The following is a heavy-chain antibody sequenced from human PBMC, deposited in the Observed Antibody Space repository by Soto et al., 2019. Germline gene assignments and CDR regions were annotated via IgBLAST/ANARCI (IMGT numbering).Heavy chain of an antibody. J-gene: IGHJ6*02. CDR2: INSDETTT. V-gene: IGHV3-74*01. CDR1: GFTFSDNW. Sequence: EVQLVESGGGLVQPGGSLRLSCVASGFTFSDNWMHWVRQAPGKGLVWVSRINSDETTTKYADSVKGRFTIFRDNAKNTLFLQMTSLRAEDTAVYYCARGYGAGSYSYNYYGMDVWGQGTTVTVSS. D-gene: IGHD3-10*01. CDR3: ARGYGAGSYSYNYYGMDV.